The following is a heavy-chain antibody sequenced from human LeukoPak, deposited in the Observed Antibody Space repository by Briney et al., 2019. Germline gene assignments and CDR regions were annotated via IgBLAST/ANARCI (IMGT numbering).Heavy chain of an antibody. V-gene: IGHV4-59*01. Sequence: SATLSLTCTVSGASFSTYYWSWIRQPPGKGLEWIGSIYSSGNTNYNPSLKGRVTISVDTSKNQFSLKLSSVTAADTAMYYRARDPQGWVRFDSWGQGILVTVSS. J-gene: IGHJ4*02. CDR3: ARDPQGWVRFDS. CDR1: GASFSTYY. D-gene: IGHD6-19*01. CDR2: IYSSGNT.